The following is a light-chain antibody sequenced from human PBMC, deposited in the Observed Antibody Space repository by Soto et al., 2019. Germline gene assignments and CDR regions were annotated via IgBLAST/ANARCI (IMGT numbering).Light chain of an antibody. CDR1: NSDVGGYNY. CDR2: DVT. J-gene: IGLJ1*01. V-gene: IGLV2-11*01. CDR3: CSSSAGSYRYV. Sequence: QSALTQPRSVSGSPGQSVTISCTGTNSDVGGYNYVSWYQHHPGKAPKLIIYDVTKRPSGVPGRFSGSKSGNTASLTISGLQAEDEADYYCCSSSAGSYRYVFGTGTKVTVL.